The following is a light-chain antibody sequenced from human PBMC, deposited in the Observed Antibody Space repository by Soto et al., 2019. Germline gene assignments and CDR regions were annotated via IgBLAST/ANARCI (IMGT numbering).Light chain of an antibody. J-gene: IGKJ1*01. CDR1: QRITTY. Sequence: DIQMTQSPSSLSASVGDRVTITCRASQRITTYLNWYQQRPGKAPSLLIYAATYLREGVPSRFSGSGSGTDFTLTIASLQPDDFATYFCHQIHTTPWTFGQGTKVEI. CDR2: AAT. CDR3: HQIHTTPWT. V-gene: IGKV1-39*01.